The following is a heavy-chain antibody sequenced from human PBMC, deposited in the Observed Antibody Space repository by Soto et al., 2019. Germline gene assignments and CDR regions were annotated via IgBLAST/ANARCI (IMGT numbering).Heavy chain of an antibody. Sequence: SLKVSCASSGFTFSSYVMHLVRQAPGKGLVWVSRINSDGSSTSYADSVKGRFTISRDNAKNTLYLQMNSLRAEDTAVYYCVLRNWFDPWGQGTLVTVSS. V-gene: IGHV3-74*01. CDR1: GFTFSSYV. CDR2: INSDGSST. D-gene: IGHD3-16*01. J-gene: IGHJ5*02. CDR3: VLRNWFDP.